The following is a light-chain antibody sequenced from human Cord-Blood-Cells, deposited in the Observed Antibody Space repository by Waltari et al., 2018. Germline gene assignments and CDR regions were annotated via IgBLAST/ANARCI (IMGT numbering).Light chain of an antibody. V-gene: IGKV1-33*01. CDR1: QDISNY. CDR3: QQYDNLIT. J-gene: IGKJ5*01. CDR2: YAS. Sequence: DIQMTQSPSSLSASVGDSVTITCQASQDISNYLNWYQQKPRKAPKLLIYYASNLETGVPSRFSGSGSGTDFTFTISSLQPEDIATYYCQQYDNLITFGQGTRLEIK.